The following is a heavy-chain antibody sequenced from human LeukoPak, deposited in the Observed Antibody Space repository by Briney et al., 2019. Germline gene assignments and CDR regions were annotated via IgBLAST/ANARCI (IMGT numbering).Heavy chain of an antibody. CDR3: AKADRGWGVITKD. D-gene: IGHD3-10*01. CDR1: GFTVSSNY. CDR2: IYGDGST. V-gene: IGHV3-53*01. Sequence: PGGSLRLSCAASGFTVSSNYMTWVRQAPGKGLEWVSVIYGDGSTYYADSVKGRFTISRDTSKNTLYLQMNSLRAEDTAVYYCAKADRGWGVITKDWGQGTLVTVSS. J-gene: IGHJ4*02.